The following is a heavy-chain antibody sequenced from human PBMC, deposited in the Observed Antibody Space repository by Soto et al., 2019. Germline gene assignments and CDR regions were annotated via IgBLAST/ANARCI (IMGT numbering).Heavy chain of an antibody. CDR3: AREVKVADTGDAFDI. CDR1: GGSISSGGYY. CDR2: IYYSGST. D-gene: IGHD2-15*01. V-gene: IGHV4-31*03. Sequence: SETLSLTCTVSGGSISSGGYYWSWIRQHPGKGLEWIGYIYYSGSTYYNPSLKSRVTISVDTSKNQFSLKLSSVTAADTAVYYCAREVKVADTGDAFDIWGQGTMVTVSS. J-gene: IGHJ3*02.